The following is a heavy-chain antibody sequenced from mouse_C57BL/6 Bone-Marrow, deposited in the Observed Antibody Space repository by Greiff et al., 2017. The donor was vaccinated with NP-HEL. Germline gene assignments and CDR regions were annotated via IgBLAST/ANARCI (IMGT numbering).Heavy chain of an antibody. J-gene: IGHJ3*01. CDR1: GYTFTSYW. V-gene: IGHV1-69*01. Sequence: QVQLQQSGAELVMPGASVKLSCKASGYTFTSYWMHWVKQRPGQGLEWIGEIDPSDSDTNYNQKFKGKSTLTVDKSSSTAYMQLSSLTSEDSAVYYCARGGAYWGQGTLVTVSA. CDR3: ARGGAY. CDR2: IDPSDSDT.